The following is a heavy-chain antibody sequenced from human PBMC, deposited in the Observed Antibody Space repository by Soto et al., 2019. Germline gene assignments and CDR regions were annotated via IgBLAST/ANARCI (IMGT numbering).Heavy chain of an antibody. D-gene: IGHD2-15*01. CDR2: TNHSGST. CDR3: ARGRIIVVVVLHSRFDI. Sequence: SETLSLTCAVYGGSFSGYYWSWIRQPPGKGLEWIGETNHSGSTNYNPSLKSRVTISVDTSKNQFSLKLSSVTAADTAVYYCARGRIIVVVVLHSRFDIWGQGTMVTVSS. CDR1: GGSFSGYY. V-gene: IGHV4-34*01. J-gene: IGHJ3*02.